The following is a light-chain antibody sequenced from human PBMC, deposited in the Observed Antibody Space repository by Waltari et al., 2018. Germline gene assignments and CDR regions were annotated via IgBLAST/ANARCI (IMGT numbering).Light chain of an antibody. V-gene: IGKV3-20*01. Sequence: VLTQSPPTLSVAPGQSATLSCRASQSALFSYLAWYQQKPGRAPSLLLYEGATRAAGVPDRFTGSESGTDFTLTITRLEPEDFAVYYCQHYGASFWTFGRGTRVELK. CDR3: QHYGASFWT. CDR2: EGA. J-gene: IGKJ1*01. CDR1: QSALFSY.